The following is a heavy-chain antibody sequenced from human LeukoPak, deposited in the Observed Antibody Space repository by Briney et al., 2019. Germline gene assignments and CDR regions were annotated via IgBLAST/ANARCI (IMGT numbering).Heavy chain of an antibody. V-gene: IGHV3-23*01. CDR1: GFTFSSYA. J-gene: IGHJ6*02. CDR2: ISGSGGRT. CDR3: VRVSYGGNSMRNYGMDV. D-gene: IGHD4-23*01. Sequence: GGSLRLSCAASGFTFSSYAMTWVRQAPGKGLEWVSGISGSGGRTYYADSVKGRFTISRDNSKNTLYLQMNSLRAEDTAVYYCVRVSYGGNSMRNYGMDVWGQGTTVTVSS.